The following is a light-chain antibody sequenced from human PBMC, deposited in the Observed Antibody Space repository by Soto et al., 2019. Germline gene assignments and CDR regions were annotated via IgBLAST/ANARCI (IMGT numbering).Light chain of an antibody. CDR3: QQYNNWPRT. CDR2: GPS. CDR1: QSVSSN. J-gene: IGKJ1*01. Sequence: EIVMTQSPATLSVSPGERATLSCRASQSVSSNLAWYQQKPGQAPRLLVYGPSTRATGIPARFSGGGSGTEFTLTISSLQSEDFAVYYCQQYNNWPRTLGQGTKVDIK. V-gene: IGKV3-15*01.